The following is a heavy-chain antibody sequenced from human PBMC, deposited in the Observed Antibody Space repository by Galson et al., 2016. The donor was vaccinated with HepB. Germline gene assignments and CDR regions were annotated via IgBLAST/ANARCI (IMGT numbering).Heavy chain of an antibody. CDR1: GYSFTGYY. D-gene: IGHD5-12*01. CDR2: INPSGGST. V-gene: IGHV1-46*03. CDR3: ARVKWLRSPFDM. J-gene: IGHJ3*02. Sequence: SVKVSCKASGYSFTGYYMHWVRQAPGQGLEWMGMINPSGGSTTYTQKFLGRVTMTRDMSTSTVYMELRSLRSEDMAVYYCARVKWLRSPFDMWGQGTMVTVSS.